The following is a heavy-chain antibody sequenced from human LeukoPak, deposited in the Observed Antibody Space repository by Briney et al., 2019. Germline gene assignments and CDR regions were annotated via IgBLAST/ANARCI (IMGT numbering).Heavy chain of an antibody. CDR2: INHSGST. CDR1: GGSFSGYY. CDR3: ARGIWSGHYFDY. V-gene: IGHV4-34*01. Sequence: PSETLSLTCAVYGGSFSGYYWSWIRQPPGKGLEWIGEINHSGSTNYNPSLKSRVTISVDTSKNQFSLKLSSVTAADTAVYYCARGIWSGHYFDYWGQGTLVTVSS. D-gene: IGHD3-3*01. J-gene: IGHJ4*02.